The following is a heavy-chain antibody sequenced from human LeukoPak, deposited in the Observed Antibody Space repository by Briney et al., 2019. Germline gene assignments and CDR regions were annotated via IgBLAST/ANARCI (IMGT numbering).Heavy chain of an antibody. CDR3: ARSMYCGGDCYYYFDY. Sequence: GGSLRLSCAASGFTFSSYSMNWVRQAPGKGLEWVSFISSSRSYIYYADSVKGRFTISRDNAKNSLYLQMNSLRADDTAVYYCARSMYCGGDCYYYFDYWGQGTLVTVSS. J-gene: IGHJ4*02. V-gene: IGHV3-21*01. CDR1: GFTFSSYS. D-gene: IGHD2-21*02. CDR2: ISSSRSYI.